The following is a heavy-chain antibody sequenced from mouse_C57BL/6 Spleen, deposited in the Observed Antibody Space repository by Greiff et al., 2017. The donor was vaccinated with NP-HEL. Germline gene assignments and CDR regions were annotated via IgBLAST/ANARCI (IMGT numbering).Heavy chain of an antibody. CDR3: APSSYVYFDY. V-gene: IGHV1-82*01. CDR1: GYAFSSSW. J-gene: IGHJ2*01. CDR2: IYPGDGDT. Sequence: VQLQQSGPELVKPGASVKISCKASGYAFSSSWMNWVKQRPGKGLEWIGRIYPGDGDTSYNGKFKGKATLTADKSSSTAYMQLSSLTSEDSAVYFCAPSSYVYFDYWGQGTTLTVSS. D-gene: IGHD1-1*01.